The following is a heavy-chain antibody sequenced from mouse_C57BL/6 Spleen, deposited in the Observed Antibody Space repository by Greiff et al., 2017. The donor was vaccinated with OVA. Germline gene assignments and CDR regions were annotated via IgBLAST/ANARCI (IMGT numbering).Heavy chain of an antibody. J-gene: IGHJ2*01. Sequence: QVQLQQPGAELVRPGSSVKLSCKASGYTFTSYWMDWVKQRPGQGLEWIGNIYPSDSETHYNQKFKDKATLTVDKSSSTAYMQLSSLTSEDSAVDYGARTPDGPYYLDYWGQGTTLTVAS. D-gene: IGHD2-3*01. CDR1: GYTFTSYW. V-gene: IGHV1-61*01. CDR2: IYPSDSET. CDR3: ARTPDGPYYLDY.